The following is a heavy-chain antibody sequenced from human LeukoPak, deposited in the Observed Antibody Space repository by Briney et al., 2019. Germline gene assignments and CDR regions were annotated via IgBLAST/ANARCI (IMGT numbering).Heavy chain of an antibody. CDR2: INPNSGGT. CDR1: GYTFTGYY. D-gene: IGHD3-9*01. J-gene: IGHJ5*02. V-gene: IGHV1-2*06. Sequence: ASVKVSCKASGYTFTGYYMHWVRQAPGQGLERMGRINPNSGGTNYAQKFQGRVTMTRDTSISTAYMELSRLRSDDTAVYYCASVDPRRTWFDPWGQGTLVTVSS. CDR3: ASVDPRRTWFDP.